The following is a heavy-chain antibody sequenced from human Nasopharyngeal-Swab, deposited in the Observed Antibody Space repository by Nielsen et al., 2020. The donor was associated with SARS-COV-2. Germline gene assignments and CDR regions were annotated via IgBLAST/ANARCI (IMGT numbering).Heavy chain of an antibody. V-gene: IGHV3-23*01. D-gene: IGHD2-15*01. Sequence: GESLKISCAASGFTFSSYAMSWVRQAPGKGLEWVSAISGSGGSTYYADSVKGRFTISRDNSKNTLYLQMNSLRAEDTAVYYCAKICGGSGGSCSLDYWGQGTLV. CDR3: AKICGGSGGSCSLDY. CDR1: GFTFSSYA. CDR2: ISGSGGST. J-gene: IGHJ4*02.